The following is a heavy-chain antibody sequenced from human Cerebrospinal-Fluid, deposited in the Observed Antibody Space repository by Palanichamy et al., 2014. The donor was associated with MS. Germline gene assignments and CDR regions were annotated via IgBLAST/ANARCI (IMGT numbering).Heavy chain of an antibody. J-gene: IGHJ3*02. CDR3: ARPNPDYYGSSGGYDAFDI. V-gene: IGHV4-39*01. CDR1: GGSITRSSLY. CDR2: IYYSGST. Sequence: QLQLQESGPGPVKPSETLSLTCTVSGGSITRSSLYWGWIRQPPGKGLEWIGSIYYSGSTYYNPSLKSRVTISVDTSKNQFSLRLSSVTATDTALYFCARPNPDYYGSSGGYDAFDIWGQGTMVTVSS. D-gene: IGHD3-22*01.